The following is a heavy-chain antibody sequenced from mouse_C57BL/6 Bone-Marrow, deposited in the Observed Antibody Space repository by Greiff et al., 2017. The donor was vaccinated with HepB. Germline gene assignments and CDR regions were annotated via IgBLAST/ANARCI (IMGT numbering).Heavy chain of an antibody. CDR2: ISSGGSYT. V-gene: IGHV5-6*01. CDR1: GFTFSSYG. Sequence: EVQGVESGGDLVKPGGSLKLSCAASGFTFSSYGMSWVRQTPDKRLEWVATISSGGSYTDYPDSVKGRFTISRDNAKNTLYLQMSSLKSEDTAMYYCATLPIYYYGSRDFDVWGTGTTVTVSS. CDR3: ATLPIYYYGSRDFDV. D-gene: IGHD1-1*01. J-gene: IGHJ1*03.